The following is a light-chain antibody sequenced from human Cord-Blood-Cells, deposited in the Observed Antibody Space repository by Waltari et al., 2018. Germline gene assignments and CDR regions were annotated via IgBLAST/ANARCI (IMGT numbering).Light chain of an antibody. Sequence: SARTQPASVSGSPGQSITISCTGTSIDVGGYNYVSWYQQHPGKAPKLIIYDVSKRPSGVSNRFSGSKSGNTASLTISGLQAEDEADYYCSSYTSSSTYVFGTGTKVTVL. CDR2: DVS. V-gene: IGLV2-14*01. J-gene: IGLJ1*01. CDR1: SIDVGGYNY. CDR3: SSYTSSSTYV.